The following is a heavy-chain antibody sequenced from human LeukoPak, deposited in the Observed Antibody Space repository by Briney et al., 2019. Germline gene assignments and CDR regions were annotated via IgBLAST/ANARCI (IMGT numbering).Heavy chain of an antibody. J-gene: IGHJ3*02. Sequence: GESLKTSCKGPGYRFTSYWIGWVRPMPGKGLGWMGIIYPGDSDTRYSPPFQGQVTISADKSISTAYLQWSSLKASDTAMYYCARRITTMGDAFDIWGQGTMVTVSS. CDR1: GYRFTSYW. V-gene: IGHV5-51*01. CDR3: ARRITTMGDAFDI. CDR2: IYPGDSDT. D-gene: IGHD3-22*01.